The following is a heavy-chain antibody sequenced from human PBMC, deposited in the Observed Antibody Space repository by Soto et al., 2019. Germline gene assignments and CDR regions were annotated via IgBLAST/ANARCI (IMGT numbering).Heavy chain of an antibody. CDR2: ISGSGGST. Sequence: EVQLLESGGGLVQPGGSLRLSCAASGFTLGTYVMTWVRRAPGKGLEWVSAISGSGGSTNYADPVKGRFTISRDNTKNTLYLQMNSLRVEDTAVYYCAKDRKGSYCSGGTCYSFDYWSQGTLVTVPS. V-gene: IGHV3-23*01. D-gene: IGHD2-15*01. CDR3: AKDRKGSYCSGGTCYSFDY. J-gene: IGHJ4*02. CDR1: GFTLGTYV.